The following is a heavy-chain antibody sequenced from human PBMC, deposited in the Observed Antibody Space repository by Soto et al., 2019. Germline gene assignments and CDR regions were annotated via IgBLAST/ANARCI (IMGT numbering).Heavy chain of an antibody. CDR1: GGSISSSSYY. CDR3: AHMGGLRLGESSSDDAFDI. CDR2: IYYSGST. J-gene: IGHJ3*02. V-gene: IGHV4-39*01. Sequence: SETLSLTCTVSGGSISSSSYYWGWIRQPPGKGLEWIGSIYYSGSTYYNPSLKSRVTISVDTSKNQFSLKLSSVTAADTAVYYCAHMGGLRLGESSSDDAFDIWGQGTMVTVSS. D-gene: IGHD3-16*02.